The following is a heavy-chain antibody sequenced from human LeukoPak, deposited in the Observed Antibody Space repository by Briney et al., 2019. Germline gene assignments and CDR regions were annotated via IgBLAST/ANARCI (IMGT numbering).Heavy chain of an antibody. CDR1: GFTFRPYG. CDR3: ARDIGDCSSGSCYSGYFDY. D-gene: IGHD2-15*01. CDR2: ILNDGNTK. Sequence: GGSLRLSCAAPGFTFRPYGMHWVRQAPGKGPEWVALILNDGNTKHYADSVRGRFTISRDNSKNTLYLQMNSLRAEDTAVYYCARDIGDCSSGSCYSGYFDYWGQGTLVTVSS. J-gene: IGHJ4*02. V-gene: IGHV3-33*01.